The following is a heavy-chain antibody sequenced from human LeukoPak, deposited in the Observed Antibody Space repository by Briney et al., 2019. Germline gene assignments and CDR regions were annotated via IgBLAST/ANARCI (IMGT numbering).Heavy chain of an antibody. CDR2: IIPIFGTA. CDR1: GGTFSSYA. Sequence: GASVKVSCKASGGTFSSYAISWVRQAPGQGLEWKGGIIPIFGTANYAQKFQGRVTITADKSTSTAYMELSSLRSEDTAVYYCARESSSGYYYVSVYYFDYWGQGTLVTVSS. CDR3: ARESSSGYYYVSVYYFDY. J-gene: IGHJ4*02. D-gene: IGHD3-22*01. V-gene: IGHV1-69*06.